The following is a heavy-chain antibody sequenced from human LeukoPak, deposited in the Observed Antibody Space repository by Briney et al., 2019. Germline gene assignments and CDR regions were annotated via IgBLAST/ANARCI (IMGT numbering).Heavy chain of an antibody. Sequence: GGSLRLSCAASGFTFSSYWMSWVRQAPGKGLEWVANIKQDGSEKYYVDSVKGRFTISRDNAKNSLYLQMNSLRAEDTAVYYCARECYDFWSGYLYYYYYMDVWGKGTTVTVSS. D-gene: IGHD3-3*01. CDR2: IKQDGSEK. CDR3: ARECYDFWSGYLYYYYYMDV. J-gene: IGHJ6*03. CDR1: GFTFSSYW. V-gene: IGHV3-7*01.